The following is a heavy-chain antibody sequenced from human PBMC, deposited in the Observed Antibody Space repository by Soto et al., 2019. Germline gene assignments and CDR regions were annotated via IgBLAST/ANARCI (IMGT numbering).Heavy chain of an antibody. D-gene: IGHD6-19*01. V-gene: IGHV1-18*01. CDR1: GYTFTSYG. J-gene: IGHJ5*02. CDR2: ISAYNGNT. Sequence: ASVKVSCKASGYTFTSYGISWFRQAPGQGLEWMGWISAYNGNTNYAQKLQGRVTMTTDTSTSTAYMELRSLSSDDTAVYYCARAIAVAGHTRWFDPWGQGTLLTVSS. CDR3: ARAIAVAGHTRWFDP.